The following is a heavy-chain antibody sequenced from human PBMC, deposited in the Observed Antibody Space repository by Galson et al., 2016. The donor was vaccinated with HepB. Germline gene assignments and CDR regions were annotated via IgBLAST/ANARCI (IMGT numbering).Heavy chain of an antibody. V-gene: IGHV4-4*07. D-gene: IGHD2-8*01. CDR2: LRSSEEP. Sequence: SETLSLTCNVSSGSISSNYWSWIRQPAGKGLEWIGRLRSSEEPIYNPSLMNRVTISVDTFRKQVSLSLSSVTAADTAVYYCARGFHLSMGIPIEIWGQGTLVIVSA. CDR3: ARGFHLSMGIPIEI. CDR1: SGSISSNY. J-gene: IGHJ1*01.